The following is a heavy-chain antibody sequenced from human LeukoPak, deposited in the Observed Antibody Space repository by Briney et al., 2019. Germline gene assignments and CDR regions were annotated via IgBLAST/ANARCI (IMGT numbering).Heavy chain of an antibody. CDR3: AREGVYPVAGFDY. CDR2: SNAGNGNT. CDR1: GYTFTSYA. D-gene: IGHD6-13*01. V-gene: IGHV1-3*02. Sequence: GASVKVSCEASGYTFTSYAMHWVRQAPGQRLEWMGWSNAGNGNTKYSQEFQGRVTITRDTSASTAYMELSSLRSEDMAVYYCAREGVYPVAGFDYWGQGTLVTVSS. J-gene: IGHJ4*02.